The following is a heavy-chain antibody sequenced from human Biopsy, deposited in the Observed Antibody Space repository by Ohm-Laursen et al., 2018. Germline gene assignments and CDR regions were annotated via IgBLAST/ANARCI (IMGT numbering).Heavy chain of an antibody. Sequence: SETLSLTCIVSGDSISNSYWTWIRQPAGKGLEWIGRFYSSGSSSYNPSLKSRVTMSIDASMNQFSLKLTSVTAADTAVYYWAKARTLDTAIDFDYWGQGTLVTVSS. V-gene: IGHV4-4*07. J-gene: IGHJ4*02. D-gene: IGHD5-18*01. CDR3: AKARTLDTAIDFDY. CDR2: FYSSGSS. CDR1: GDSISNSY.